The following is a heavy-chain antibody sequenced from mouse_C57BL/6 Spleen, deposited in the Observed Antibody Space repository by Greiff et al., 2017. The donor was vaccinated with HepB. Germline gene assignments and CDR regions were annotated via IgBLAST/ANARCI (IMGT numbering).Heavy chain of an antibody. CDR2: IYPSDSET. CDR1: GYTFTSYW. CDR3: ARRGSMGAWFAY. Sequence: QVHVKQPGAELVRPGSSVKLSCKASGYTFTSYWMDWVKQRPGQGLEWIGNIYPSDSETHYNQKFKDKATLTVDKSSSTAYMQLSSLTSEDSAVYYCARRGSMGAWFAYWGQGTLVTVSA. J-gene: IGHJ3*01. V-gene: IGHV1-61*01. D-gene: IGHD3-1*01.